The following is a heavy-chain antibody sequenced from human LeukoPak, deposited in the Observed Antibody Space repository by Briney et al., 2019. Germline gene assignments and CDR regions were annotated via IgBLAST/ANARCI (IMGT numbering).Heavy chain of an antibody. Sequence: GGSLRLSCAASGFTFSSYAMSWVRQAPGKGLEWVSAISGSGGSTYYADSVKGRFTISRDNSKNTLYLQMNSLRAEDTAVYYCAKQSIAAAGTDYFDYWAREPWSPSPQ. D-gene: IGHD6-13*01. CDR3: AKQSIAAAGTDYFDY. J-gene: IGHJ4*02. CDR2: ISGSGGST. CDR1: GFTFSSYA. V-gene: IGHV3-23*01.